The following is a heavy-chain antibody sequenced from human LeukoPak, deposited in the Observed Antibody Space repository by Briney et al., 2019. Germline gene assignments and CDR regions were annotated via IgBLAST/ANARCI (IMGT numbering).Heavy chain of an antibody. V-gene: IGHV4-59*01. D-gene: IGHD3-22*01. J-gene: IGHJ5*02. CDR1: GGSISTYY. CDR3: AGLGASGNGYLSWFDP. CDR2: IYYSGNS. Sequence: PSETLSLTCTVSGGSISTYYWSWIRQPPGKGLEWVGYIYYSGNSNYNPSLKSRVTIAVDTSKNQFSLKLSSVTAADTAVYYCAGLGASGNGYLSWFDPWGQGTLVTVSS.